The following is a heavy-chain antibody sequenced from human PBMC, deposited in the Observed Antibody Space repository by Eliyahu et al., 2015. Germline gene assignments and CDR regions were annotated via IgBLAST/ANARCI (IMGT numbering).Heavy chain of an antibody. V-gene: IGHV4-39*01. CDR2: MYYSGTT. J-gene: IGHJ5*02. Sequence: QLQLQESGPGLVTPSETLSLTCPVSGGSISTTSYYWGWFRQSPGEGLEWIGTMYYSGTTYYNPSLKSRVTMSIDTSKNLFSLKLNSVTAADTAVYYCARRASGWNVGWFDPWGQGTLVTVSS. CDR1: GGSISTTSYY. CDR3: ARRASGWNVGWFDP. D-gene: IGHD1-1*01.